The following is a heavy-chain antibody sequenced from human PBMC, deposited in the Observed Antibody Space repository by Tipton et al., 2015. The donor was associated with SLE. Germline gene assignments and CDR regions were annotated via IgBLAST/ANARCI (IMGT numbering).Heavy chain of an antibody. J-gene: IGHJ3*01. CDR1: GYTFTSYD. D-gene: IGHD1-26*01. CDR2: MNPNTGNT. V-gene: IGHV1-8*03. Sequence: QSGPEVKKPGASVKVSCKASGYTFTSYDINWVRQGTGQGPEWMGWMNPNTGNTGYAHKSQGRVTFTRNTSISTAYMELSGLRSEDTAVYYCVREYQGSFYVNGAFDVWGQGTVVSVSS. CDR3: VREYQGSFYVNGAFDV.